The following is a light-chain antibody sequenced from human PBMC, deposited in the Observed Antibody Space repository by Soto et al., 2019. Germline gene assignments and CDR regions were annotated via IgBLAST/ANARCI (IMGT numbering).Light chain of an antibody. CDR2: KAS. J-gene: IGKJ1*01. Sequence: DIQMTQSPSSLSASVGDRVTITCRASQGISSYLNWYQQKPGKAPKLLIYKASTLKSGVPSRFSGSGSGTEFTLTISSLQPDDSATYYCQQYNSYSPTFGQGTKVDIK. CDR3: QQYNSYSPT. V-gene: IGKV1-5*03. CDR1: QGISSY.